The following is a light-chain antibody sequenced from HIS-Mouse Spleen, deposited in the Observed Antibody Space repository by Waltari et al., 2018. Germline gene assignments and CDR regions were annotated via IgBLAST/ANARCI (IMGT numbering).Light chain of an antibody. CDR2: ASS. Sequence: DIQMTQSPSSLSASVGDRVTITCRASQSISSYLNWYQQKPGKAPKLLIYASSRLQGGVPSRFSGSGSGTDFTLTISSLQPEDVATDYCQQSYSTPRTFGQGTKVEIK. CDR1: QSISSY. CDR3: QQSYSTPRT. V-gene: IGKV1-39*01. J-gene: IGKJ1*01.